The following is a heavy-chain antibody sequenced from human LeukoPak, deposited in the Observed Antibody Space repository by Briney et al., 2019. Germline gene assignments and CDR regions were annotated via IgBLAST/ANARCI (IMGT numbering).Heavy chain of an antibody. CDR3: ARGQTYYYDSSGYYYVNDAFDI. J-gene: IGHJ3*02. CDR1: GYTFTNYD. CDR2: MNPNRDYT. V-gene: IGHV1-8*01. D-gene: IGHD3-22*01. Sequence: ASVKVSCKASGYTFTNYDVNWVRQAPGQGLEWMGWMNPNRDYTVYAQKFQGRVNMTRNSSIRTAYMELSSLRSEDTAVYYCARGQTYYYDSSGYYYVNDAFDIWGQGTMVTVSS.